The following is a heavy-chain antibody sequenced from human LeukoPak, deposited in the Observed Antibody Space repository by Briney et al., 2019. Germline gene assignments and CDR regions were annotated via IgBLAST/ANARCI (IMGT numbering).Heavy chain of an antibody. CDR1: GGSISSYY. J-gene: IGHJ4*02. CDR3: ARGRVGATVDY. V-gene: IGHV4-59*01. CDR2: IYYSGST. Sequence: SETLSLTCTVSGGSISSYYWSWIRQPPGKGLEWIGYIYYSGSTNYNPSLKSRVTISVDTSKNQFSLKLSSVTAADTAVYYCARGRVGATVDYWGQGTLVTVSS. D-gene: IGHD1-26*01.